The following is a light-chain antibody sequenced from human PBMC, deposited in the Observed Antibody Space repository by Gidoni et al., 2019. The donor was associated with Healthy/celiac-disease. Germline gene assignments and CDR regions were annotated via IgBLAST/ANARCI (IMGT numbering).Light chain of an antibody. CDR2: GNS. Sequence: QSVLTQPPSVSGPPGQRVTISGTGSSSNIGAGYDVHWYQQLPGTAPKLLLYGNSNRPSGVPDRFSGSKSGTSASLAIPGLQAEDEADYYCQSYDSSLSGSVFGGGTKLTVL. CDR3: QSYDSSLSGSV. J-gene: IGLJ2*01. CDR1: SSNIGAGYD. V-gene: IGLV1-40*01.